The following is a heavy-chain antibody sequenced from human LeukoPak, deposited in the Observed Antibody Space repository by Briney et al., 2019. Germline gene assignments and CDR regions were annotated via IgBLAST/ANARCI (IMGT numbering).Heavy chain of an antibody. CDR2: IGARSGIT. CDR3: ARTYDFGRGPPGDAFDN. V-gene: IGHV3-48*01. J-gene: IGHJ3*02. D-gene: IGHD3-3*01. CDR1: GFTFTIFG. Sequence: PGGSLSLSCAASGFTFTIFGLNWVRQAPGKGPEWVSYIGARSGITYYADSVQGRFTLSRDNARESVFLQMDSLRVDDTAVYYCARTYDFGRGPPGDAFDNWGPGTWVIVSS.